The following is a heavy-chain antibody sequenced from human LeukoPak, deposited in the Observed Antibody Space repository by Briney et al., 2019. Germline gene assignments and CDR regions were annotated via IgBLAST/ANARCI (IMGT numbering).Heavy chain of an antibody. J-gene: IGHJ5*01. CDR3: AGQPVGVSGWTDS. D-gene: IGHD1-26*01. CDR1: GFTSSNYA. CDR2: ISASGGST. V-gene: IGHV3-23*01. Sequence: GGSLRLSCAASGFTSSNYAMSWVRQAPGKGLEWVSVISASGGSTYYADSVKGRFTISRDKSKNTLYLQMNRLRAEDTAVYYCAGQPVGVSGWTDSWGQGTLVTVSS.